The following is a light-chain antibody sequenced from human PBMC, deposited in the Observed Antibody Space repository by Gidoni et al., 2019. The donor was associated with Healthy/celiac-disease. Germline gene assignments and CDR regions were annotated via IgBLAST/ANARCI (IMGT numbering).Light chain of an antibody. CDR3: QQYNSYSALT. J-gene: IGKJ4*01. V-gene: IGKV1-5*03. CDR2: KAS. CDR1: QSISSW. Sequence: DIQLTQSPSTLSASVGDRVTITCRASQSISSWLAWYQQKPGKDPKLLIYKASSLESGVPSRFRGSGSGTEFTITISSLQPDDVATDYCQQYNSYSALTFGGGTKVEIK.